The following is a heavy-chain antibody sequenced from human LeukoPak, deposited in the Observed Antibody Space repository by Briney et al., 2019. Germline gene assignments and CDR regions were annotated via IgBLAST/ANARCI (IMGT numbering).Heavy chain of an antibody. Sequence: GGSLRLSCTASGFTFGDYATSWVRQAPGKGLEWVGFIRSKAYGGTTKYAASVKGRFTISRDDSKSIAYLQMNSLKTEDTAVYYCTRPDDVDIVATMYYWGQGTLVTVSS. CDR1: GFTFGDYA. CDR3: TRPDDVDIVATMYY. D-gene: IGHD5-12*01. CDR2: IRSKAYGGTT. V-gene: IGHV3-49*04. J-gene: IGHJ4*02.